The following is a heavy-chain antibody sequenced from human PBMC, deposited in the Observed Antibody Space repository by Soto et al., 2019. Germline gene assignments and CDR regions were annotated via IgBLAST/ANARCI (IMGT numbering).Heavy chain of an antibody. CDR3: AKGIGVVPAAMSDY. J-gene: IGHJ4*02. Sequence: GGSLRLSCAASGFTFSSYAMGWVRQAPGKGLEWVSGISGSGGSTYYVGSVKGRFTISRDNSRNTLYLQMNSLRAEDTAVYYCAKGIGVVPAAMSDYWGQGTLVTVSS. V-gene: IGHV3-23*01. CDR2: ISGSGGST. D-gene: IGHD2-2*01. CDR1: GFTFSSYA.